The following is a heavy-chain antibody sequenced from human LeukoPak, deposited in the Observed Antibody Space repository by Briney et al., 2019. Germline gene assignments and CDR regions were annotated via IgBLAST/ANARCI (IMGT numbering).Heavy chain of an antibody. D-gene: IGHD3-22*01. Sequence: PGGSLRLSCAASGFTFSSYWMHSVRQAPGKGLVWFSRIKSDGKTNYADSVKGRFTISRDNAKNTVSLQMNSLRAEDTGVYYCARAPSEIGGYYPEYFRHWGQGTLVTVSS. J-gene: IGHJ1*01. CDR3: ARAPSEIGGYYPEYFRH. CDR1: GFTFSSYW. CDR2: IKSDGKT. V-gene: IGHV3-74*01.